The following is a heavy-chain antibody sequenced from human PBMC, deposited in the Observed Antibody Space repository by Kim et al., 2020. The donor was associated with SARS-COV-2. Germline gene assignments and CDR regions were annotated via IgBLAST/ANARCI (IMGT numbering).Heavy chain of an antibody. Sequence: GGSLRLSCIASGFTLSSSWMPWVRQAPGKGLEWVANISTDGSRVHYADSVEGRFIISTDNAKNTLFLQMTALRAEDTAVYYCARDITHDFRWGSYYDAY. CDR3: ARDITHDFRWGSYYDAY. CDR2: ISTDGSRV. J-gene: IGHJ3*01. D-gene: IGHD3-10*01. CDR1: GFTLSSSW. V-gene: IGHV3-7*01.